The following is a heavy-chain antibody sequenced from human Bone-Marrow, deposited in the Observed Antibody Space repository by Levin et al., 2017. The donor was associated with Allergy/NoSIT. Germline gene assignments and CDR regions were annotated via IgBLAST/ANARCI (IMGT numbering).Heavy chain of an antibody. J-gene: IGHJ4*02. CDR3: HIGAGGFDY. CDR1: GYTFAAFS. Sequence: ASVKVSCKTSGYTFAAFSVHWVRQAPGQGLEWMGWINPNGGDTKFAQKFQGRVTLTTDTSIGTAFIVLGRLRSDDTALYICHIGAGGFDYWGQGSLVIVSS. CDR2: INPNGGDT. D-gene: IGHD6-13*01. V-gene: IGHV1-2*02.